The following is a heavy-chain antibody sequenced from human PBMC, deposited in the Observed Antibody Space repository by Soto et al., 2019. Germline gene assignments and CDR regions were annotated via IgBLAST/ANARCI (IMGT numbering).Heavy chain of an antibody. CDR2: ISGSGGST. D-gene: IGHD3-10*01. CDR1: GFTFSSYA. CDR3: AKNGLGFLGYYGSGSYLVDY. Sequence: GGSLRLSCVASGFTFSSYAMSWVRQAPGKGLEWVSAISGSGGSTYYADSVKGRFTISRDNSKNTLYLQMNSLRAEDTAVYYCAKNGLGFLGYYGSGSYLVDYWGQGTLVTVSS. V-gene: IGHV3-23*01. J-gene: IGHJ4*02.